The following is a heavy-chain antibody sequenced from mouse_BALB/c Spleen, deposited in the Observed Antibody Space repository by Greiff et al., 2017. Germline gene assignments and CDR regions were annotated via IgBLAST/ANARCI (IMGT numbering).Heavy chain of an antibody. CDR1: GFTFSSFG. J-gene: IGHJ4*01. CDR3: ARSVYYYGSRGYAMDY. Sequence: DVMLVESGGGLVQPGGSRKLSCAASGFTFSSFGMHWVRQAPEKGLEWVAYISSGSSTIYYADTVKGRFTISRDNPKNTLFLQMTSLRSEDTAMYYCARSVYYYGSRGYAMDYWGQGTSVTVSS. D-gene: IGHD1-1*01. CDR2: ISSGSSTI. V-gene: IGHV5-17*02.